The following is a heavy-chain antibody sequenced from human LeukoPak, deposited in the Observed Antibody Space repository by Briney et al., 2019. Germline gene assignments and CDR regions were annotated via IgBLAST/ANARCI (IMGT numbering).Heavy chain of an antibody. CDR1: GGPFSGYY. D-gene: IGHD3-3*01. CDR3: ARGRASYDFWSGYLFVY. V-gene: IGHV4-34*01. CDR2: ISHSGST. Sequence: PSETLSLTCGVYGGPFSGYYWTWIRQPPGKGQEWIGEISHSGSTNYNPSLKSRVAISVDTSKNQFSLKLSSVTAADTAVYYCARGRASYDFWSGYLFVYWGQGTLVTVSS. J-gene: IGHJ4*02.